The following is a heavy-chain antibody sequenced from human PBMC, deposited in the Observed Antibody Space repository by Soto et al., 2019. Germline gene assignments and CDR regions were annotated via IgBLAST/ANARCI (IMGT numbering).Heavy chain of an antibody. Sequence: GGSLRLSCAASGFTFSSYAMHWVRQAPGKGLEWVAVISYDGSNKYYADSVKGRFTISRDNSKNTLYLQMNSMRAEDTAVYYCASDPTGEYSSSWFDYWGQGTLVTVSS. CDR2: ISYDGSNK. D-gene: IGHD6-13*01. V-gene: IGHV3-30*04. CDR1: GFTFSSYA. CDR3: ASDPTGEYSSSWFDY. J-gene: IGHJ4*02.